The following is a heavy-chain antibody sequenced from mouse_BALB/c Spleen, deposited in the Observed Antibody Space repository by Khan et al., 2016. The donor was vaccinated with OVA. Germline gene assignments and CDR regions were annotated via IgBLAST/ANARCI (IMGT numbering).Heavy chain of an antibody. CDR1: GFSLTSYG. CDR3: ARQPYYHYNIMDY. CDR2: IWSDGST. J-gene: IGHJ4*01. Sequence: QVQLKQSGPGLAAPSQSLSITCTISGFSLTSYGVHWVRQPPGKGLEWLVVIWSDGSTTYNSALQSRLTTTKDNSQSQAFLKMNSLQTDDTAIYFCARQPYYHYNIMDYWGQGTSVTVSS. D-gene: IGHD2-10*01. V-gene: IGHV2-6-1*01.